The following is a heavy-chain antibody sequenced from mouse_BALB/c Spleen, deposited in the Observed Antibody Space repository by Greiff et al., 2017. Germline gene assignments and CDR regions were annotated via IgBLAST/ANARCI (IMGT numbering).Heavy chain of an antibody. V-gene: IGHV14-1*02. D-gene: IGHD1-1*01. CDR2: IDPENGNT. J-gene: IGHJ3*01. CDR3: ARSLGSSYVAWFAY. CDR1: GFNIKDYY. Sequence: EVQLQQSGAELVRPGALVKLSCKASGFNIKDYYMHWVKQRPEQGLEWIGWIDPENGNTIYDPKFQGKASITADTSSNTAYLQLSSLTSEDTAVYYCARSLGSSYVAWFAYWGQGTLVTVSA.